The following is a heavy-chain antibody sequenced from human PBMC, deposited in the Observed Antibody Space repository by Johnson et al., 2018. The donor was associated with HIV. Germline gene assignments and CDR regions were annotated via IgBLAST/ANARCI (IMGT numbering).Heavy chain of an antibody. D-gene: IGHD3-22*01. J-gene: IGHJ3*02. CDR2: ISYDGSNK. CDR3: ARGGYYDSSGSAFDI. Sequence: QVQLVESGGGVVQPGRSLRLSCAASGFTFSSYAMHWVRQAPGKGLEWVAVISYDGSNKYYADSVKGRFTISRDNSKNTLYLQMNSLRAEETAVYYCARGGYYDSSGSAFDIWGQGTMVTVSS. CDR1: GFTFSSYA. V-gene: IGHV3-30*04.